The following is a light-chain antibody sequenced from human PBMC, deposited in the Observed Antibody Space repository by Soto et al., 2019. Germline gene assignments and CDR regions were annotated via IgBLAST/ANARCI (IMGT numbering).Light chain of an antibody. CDR3: SSYAGSNNFVV. J-gene: IGLJ2*01. V-gene: IGLV2-8*01. Sequence: QSALTQPPSASGSPGQSVTISCTGTSSDVGGYNYVSWYQQHPGKAPKVMIYEVSKRPSGVPDRFSGSKSGNTASLTVSGLQAEDEAEYYCSSYAGSNNFVVFGGGTQLTVL. CDR2: EVS. CDR1: SSDVGGYNY.